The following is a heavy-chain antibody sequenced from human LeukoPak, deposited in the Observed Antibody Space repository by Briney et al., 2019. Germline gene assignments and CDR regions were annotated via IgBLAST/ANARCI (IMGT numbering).Heavy chain of an antibody. CDR1: SGSFSGHY. Sequence: SETLSLTCAVYSGSFSGHYWSWIRQSPGKGLEWIGEINHSGSTNYNPSLKSRVTISVDTSKNQFSLKLSSVTATDTAVYYCARGRTITIFGVAPDFDYWGQGTLVTVSS. CDR3: ARGRTITIFGVAPDFDY. CDR2: INHSGST. D-gene: IGHD3-3*01. V-gene: IGHV4-34*01. J-gene: IGHJ4*02.